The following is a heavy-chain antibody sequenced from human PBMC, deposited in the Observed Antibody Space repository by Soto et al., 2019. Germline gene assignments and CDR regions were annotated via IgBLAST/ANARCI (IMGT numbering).Heavy chain of an antibody. D-gene: IGHD1-1*01. CDR1: GYTFTSYG. Sequence: QVHLVQSGAEVKKPGASVKVSCKGSGYTFTSYGITWVRQAPGQGLEWMGWISAHNGNTDYAQKLQGRVTVTRDTSTSTAYMDLRSLSSDDTAMYYCARGRYGDYWGQGALVTVSS. J-gene: IGHJ4*02. V-gene: IGHV1-18*01. CDR2: ISAHNGNT. CDR3: ARGRYGDY.